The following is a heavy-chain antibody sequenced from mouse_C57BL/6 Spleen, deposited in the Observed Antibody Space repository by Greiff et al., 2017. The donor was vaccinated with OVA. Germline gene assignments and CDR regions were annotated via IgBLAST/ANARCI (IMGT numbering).Heavy chain of an antibody. Sequence: EVQLVESGPGLVKPSQSLSLTCSVPGYSITSGYYWNWIRQFPGNKLEWMGYISYDGSNNYNPSLKNRISITRDTSKNQFFLKLNSVTTEDTATYYCARDWDYFDYWGQGTTLTVSS. J-gene: IGHJ2*01. CDR2: ISYDGSN. CDR1: GYSITSGYY. V-gene: IGHV3-6*01. D-gene: IGHD4-1*01. CDR3: ARDWDYFDY.